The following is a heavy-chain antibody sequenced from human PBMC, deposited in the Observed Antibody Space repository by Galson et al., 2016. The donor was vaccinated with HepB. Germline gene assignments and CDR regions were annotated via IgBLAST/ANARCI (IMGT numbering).Heavy chain of an antibody. Sequence: SETLSLTCAVYGGAFSGYYWGWIRQPAGKGLEWIGRVSTTETTNYNPSLKSRVTLSVDTPKNQFSLNLRSVTDADTAVYFCARDGTDGMDAWGQGTTVTVSS. V-gene: IGHV4-4*07. J-gene: IGHJ6*02. CDR3: ARDGTDGMDA. CDR2: VSTTETT. CDR1: GGAFSGYY.